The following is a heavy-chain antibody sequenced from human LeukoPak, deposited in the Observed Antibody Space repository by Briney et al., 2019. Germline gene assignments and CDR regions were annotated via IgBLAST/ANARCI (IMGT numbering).Heavy chain of an antibody. V-gene: IGHV4-61*02. D-gene: IGHD3-3*01. CDR1: RGSISSGSYY. CDR2: IYTSGST. Sequence: PSETLSPTCSVSRGSISSGSYYWSWIRQPAGKGLEWIGRIYTSGSTNYNPSLKSRVTISVDTSKNQFSLKLSSVTAADTAVYYCARTGITIFGVVTPYYFDYWGQGTLVTVSS. J-gene: IGHJ4*02. CDR3: ARTGITIFGVVTPYYFDY.